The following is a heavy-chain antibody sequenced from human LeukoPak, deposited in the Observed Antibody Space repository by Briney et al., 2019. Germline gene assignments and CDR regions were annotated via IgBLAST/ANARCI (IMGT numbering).Heavy chain of an antibody. CDR3: AGRERITIFGVVTEDY. V-gene: IGHV4-34*01. Sequence: SETLSLTCAVYGGSFSGYYWSWIRQPPGKGLEWIGEINHSGSINYNPSLKSRVTISVDTSKNQFSLKLSSVTAADTAVYYCAGRERITIFGVVTEDYWGQGTLVTVSS. CDR1: GGSFSGYY. D-gene: IGHD3-3*01. CDR2: INHSGSI. J-gene: IGHJ4*02.